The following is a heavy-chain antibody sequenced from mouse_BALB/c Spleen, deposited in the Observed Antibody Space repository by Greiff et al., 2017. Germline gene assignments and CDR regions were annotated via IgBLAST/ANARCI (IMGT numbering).Heavy chain of an antibody. D-gene: IGHD2-2*01. V-gene: IGHV3-6*02. CDR3: AIWLRRGDYYAMDY. J-gene: IGHJ4*01. Sequence: EVKLQESGPGLVKPSQSLSLTCSVTGYSITSGYYWNWIRQFPGNKLEWMGYISYDGSNNYNPSLKNRISITRDTSKNQFFLKLNSVTTEDTATYYCAIWLRRGDYYAMDYWGQGTSVTVSA. CDR2: ISYDGSN. CDR1: GYSITSGYY.